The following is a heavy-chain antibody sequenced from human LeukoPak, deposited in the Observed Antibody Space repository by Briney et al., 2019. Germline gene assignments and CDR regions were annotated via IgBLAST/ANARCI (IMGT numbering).Heavy chain of an antibody. D-gene: IGHD1-1*01. J-gene: IGHJ4*02. Sequence: ASVKVSCKTSGYSFTGYYMHWVRQAPGQGLEWMGWINPNGGGTNYAQKFQGRVTMTRDTSISTAYMELSRLRADDTAVYYCAPSGNEYYFDYWGQGTLVTVSS. CDR2: INPNGGGT. CDR1: GYSFTGYY. CDR3: APSGNEYYFDY. V-gene: IGHV1-2*02.